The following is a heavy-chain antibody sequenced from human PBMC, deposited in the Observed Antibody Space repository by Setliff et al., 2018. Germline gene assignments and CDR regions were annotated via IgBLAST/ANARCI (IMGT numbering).Heavy chain of an antibody. CDR2: IGHTGSI. V-gene: IGHV4-38-2*02. D-gene: IGHD6-19*01. CDR1: GYSISSGYI. J-gene: IGHJ6*03. Sequence: PSETLSLTCTVSGYSISSGYIWGWIRQPPGKGLEWVGNIGHTGSINYNPSLKSRLTISRDTSKNQVSLKLNSLTATDTAVYYCAREQWLDPPGYYYMDVWAKGTTVTVSS. CDR3: AREQWLDPPGYYYMDV.